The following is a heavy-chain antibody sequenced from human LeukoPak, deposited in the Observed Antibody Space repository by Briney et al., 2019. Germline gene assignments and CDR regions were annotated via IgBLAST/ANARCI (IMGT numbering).Heavy chain of an antibody. Sequence: PSETLSLTCAVYGGSFSGYYWSWIRQPPGKGLEWIGEINHSGSTNYNPSLKSRVTISVDTSKNQFSLKLSSVIAADTAVYYCARGHPRRDYWGQGTLVTVSS. J-gene: IGHJ4*02. CDR1: GGSFSGYY. V-gene: IGHV4-34*01. CDR2: INHSGST. CDR3: ARGHPRRDY.